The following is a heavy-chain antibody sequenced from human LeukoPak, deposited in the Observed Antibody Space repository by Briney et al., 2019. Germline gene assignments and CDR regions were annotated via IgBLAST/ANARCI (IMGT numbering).Heavy chain of an antibody. D-gene: IGHD2-2*01. Sequence: SETLSLTCAVSGGSMSSYYWSWIRQPPGKGLEWIGYIFYSGGTNYNPSLKSRVTISVDTSKNQFSLKVSSVTAADTAVYYCARTLDCSSTSCSYGMDVWGQGTTVTVPS. J-gene: IGHJ6*02. V-gene: IGHV4-59*08. CDR2: IFYSGGT. CDR3: ARTLDCSSTSCSYGMDV. CDR1: GGSMSSYY.